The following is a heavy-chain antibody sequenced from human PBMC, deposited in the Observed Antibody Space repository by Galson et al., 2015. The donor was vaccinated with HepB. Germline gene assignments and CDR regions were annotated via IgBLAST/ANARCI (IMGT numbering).Heavy chain of an antibody. CDR2: IKQDGSEK. Sequence: SLRLSCAASGFTFSSYWMSWVRQAPGKGLEWVANIKQDGSEKYYVDSVKGRFTISRDNAKNSLYLQMNSLRAEDTAVYYCARVTWFPRGAFDIWGQGTMVTVSS. CDR1: GFTFSSYW. CDR3: ARVTWFPRGAFDI. D-gene: IGHD3-10*01. J-gene: IGHJ3*02. V-gene: IGHV3-7*01.